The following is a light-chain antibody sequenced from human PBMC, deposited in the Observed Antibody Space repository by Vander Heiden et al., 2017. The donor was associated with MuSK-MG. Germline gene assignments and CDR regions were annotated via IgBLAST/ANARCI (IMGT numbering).Light chain of an antibody. V-gene: IGLV1-44*01. Sequence: QSVLPQPPSASGTPGPRVTISCSGSSSHIGSNTVNWYQQLPGTAPKLLIYSNNQRPSGVPDRFSGSKSGTSASLAISGLQSEDEADYYCAAWDDSLNGVVFGGGTKLTVL. J-gene: IGLJ2*01. CDR2: SNN. CDR1: SSHIGSNT. CDR3: AAWDDSLNGVV.